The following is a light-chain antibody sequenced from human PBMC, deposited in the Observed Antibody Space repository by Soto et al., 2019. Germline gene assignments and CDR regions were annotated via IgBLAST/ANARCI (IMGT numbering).Light chain of an antibody. J-gene: IGKJ1*01. CDR3: QQSYNSPPT. CDR1: QSVNSN. V-gene: IGKV3-15*01. Sequence: EIVMTQSPATLSVSPGERATLSCRASQSVNSNLAWYQQKPGQAPRLLIYGASTRAAGIPARFSGSGSGTEFSLTISSLQSEDFATYSCQQSYNSPPTFGQGTRV. CDR2: GAS.